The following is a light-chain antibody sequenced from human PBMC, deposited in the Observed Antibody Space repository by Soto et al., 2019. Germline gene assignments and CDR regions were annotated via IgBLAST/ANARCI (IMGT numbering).Light chain of an antibody. CDR1: RIGSKS. J-gene: IGLJ3*02. V-gene: IGLV3-21*02. Sequence: LNQAPSVSVALRRTSTITYWVVRIGSKSVHWYQKKAGQAPVFAVSDESDRTSGVPARFSGSNVENTATLIISGVEAGNEPDYCCQVWDSTTDDSVFGGGTKVTV. CDR2: DES. CDR3: QVWDSTTDDSV.